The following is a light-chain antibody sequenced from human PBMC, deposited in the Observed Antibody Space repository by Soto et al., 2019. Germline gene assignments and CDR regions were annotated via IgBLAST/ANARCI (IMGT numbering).Light chain of an antibody. J-gene: IGKJ4*01. CDR3: HQRSNWPGT. V-gene: IGKV3-11*01. CDR1: QSVSDH. CDR2: DAS. Sequence: IVLTQSPATLSLSPGERATLSCRASQSVSDHLAWYQHKPGQAPRLLIYDASNRATGIPARFTGSGSGTDFTLTISSLEPEDFAVYYCHQRSNWPGTFGGGTKVDI.